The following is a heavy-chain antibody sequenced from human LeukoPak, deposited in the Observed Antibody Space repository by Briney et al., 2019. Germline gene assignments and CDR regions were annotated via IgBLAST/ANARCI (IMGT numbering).Heavy chain of an antibody. CDR3: ARGSGYSSGYFDY. J-gene: IGHJ4*02. D-gene: IGHD5-18*01. CDR1: GFTFSSYW. Sequence: GGSLRLSCAASGFTFSSYWMHWVRQAPGKGLVWVSRINSGGSSTSYADSVKGRFTISRDNAKNTLYLQMNSLRAEDTAVYYCARGSGYSSGYFDYWGQGTLVTVSS. V-gene: IGHV3-74*01. CDR2: INSGGSST.